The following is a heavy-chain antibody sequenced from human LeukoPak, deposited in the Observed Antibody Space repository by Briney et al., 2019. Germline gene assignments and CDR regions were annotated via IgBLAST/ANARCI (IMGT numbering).Heavy chain of an antibody. V-gene: IGHV4-59*01. CDR1: GCSLSSYY. D-gene: IGHD2-15*01. CDR3: ARWSRGVLNPNFDY. J-gene: IGHJ4*02. Sequence: SETLSLTCIGSGCSLSSYYWTWIRQPPGEGLEGIGYVYYSGSTNYNPSLKSRVTISVDTSKNQFSLKLSSVTAADTAVYYCARWSRGVLNPNFDYWGQGTLVTVSS. CDR2: VYYSGST.